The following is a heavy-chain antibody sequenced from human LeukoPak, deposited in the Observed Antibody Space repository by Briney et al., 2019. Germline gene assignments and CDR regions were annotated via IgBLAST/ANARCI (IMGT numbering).Heavy chain of an antibody. J-gene: IGHJ6*04. D-gene: IGHD3-10*02. CDR3: AELGITMIGGV. CDR2: IKQDGSEK. Sequence: GGSLRLSCAASGFTFSSYWMSWVRQAPGKGLEWVANIKQDGSEKYYVDSVKGRFTIYRDNDKNSLYMKMNSLRAEDTAVYYCAELGITMIGGVWGKGTTVTISS. CDR1: GFTFSSYW. V-gene: IGHV3-7*01.